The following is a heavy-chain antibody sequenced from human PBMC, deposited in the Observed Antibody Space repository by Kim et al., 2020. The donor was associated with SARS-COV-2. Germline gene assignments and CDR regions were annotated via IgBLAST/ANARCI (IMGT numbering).Heavy chain of an antibody. CDR1: GGSFSGYY. CDR2: INHSGST. CDR3: ARGGGYSSGWSDHDAFDI. J-gene: IGHJ3*02. V-gene: IGHV4-34*01. Sequence: SETLSLTCAVYGGSFSGYYWIWIRQPPGKGLEWIGEINHSGSTNYNPSLKSRVTISVDTSKNQFSLKLSSVTAADTAVYYCARGGGYSSGWSDHDAFDIWGQGTMVTVSS. D-gene: IGHD6-19*01.